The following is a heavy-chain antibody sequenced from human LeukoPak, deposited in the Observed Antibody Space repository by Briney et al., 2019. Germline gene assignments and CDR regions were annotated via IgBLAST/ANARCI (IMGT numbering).Heavy chain of an antibody. CDR2: INHSGSR. CDR3: ARRRQLVIDY. J-gene: IGHJ4*02. D-gene: IGHD6-6*01. Sequence: SETLSLTCAVSGGSFSGYYWSWIRRPPGKGLEWIGEINHSGSRNYKPSPKRRDTISVDTSKNQFSLKLSSATAADTAVYYCARRRQLVIDYGGQATLVTVS. V-gene: IGHV4-34*01. CDR1: GGSFSGYY.